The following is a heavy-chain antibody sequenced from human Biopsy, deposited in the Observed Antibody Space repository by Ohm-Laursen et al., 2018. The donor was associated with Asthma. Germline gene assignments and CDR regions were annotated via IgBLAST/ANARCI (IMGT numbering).Heavy chain of an antibody. J-gene: IGHJ2*01. Sequence: SETLSLTCIVSGDAMSTSGSYWGWIRQSPGKGLEWIGGIYYNGRTYYKPSLEIQVTISADTSKNHFSLKVTSVAAADTAIYYCARAVSSSSYWYFDLWGRGDLVTVSS. CDR2: IYYNGRT. V-gene: IGHV4-39*02. CDR3: ARAVSSSSYWYFDL. D-gene: IGHD6-6*01. CDR1: GDAMSTSGSY.